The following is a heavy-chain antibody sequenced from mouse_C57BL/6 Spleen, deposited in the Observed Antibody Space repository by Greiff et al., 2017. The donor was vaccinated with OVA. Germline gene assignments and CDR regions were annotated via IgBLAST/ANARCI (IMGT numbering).Heavy chain of an antibody. V-gene: IGHV1-7*01. CDR3: ARELLRYSDV. CDR2: INPSSGYT. J-gene: IGHJ1*03. CDR1: GYTFTSYW. D-gene: IGHD1-1*01. Sequence: QVQLKESGAELAKPGASVKLSCKASGYTFTSYWMHWVQQRPGQGLEWIGYINPSSGYTKYNQKFKDKATLTADKSSSTAYMQLSSLTYEDSAVSYCARELLRYSDVWGTGTTVTVSS.